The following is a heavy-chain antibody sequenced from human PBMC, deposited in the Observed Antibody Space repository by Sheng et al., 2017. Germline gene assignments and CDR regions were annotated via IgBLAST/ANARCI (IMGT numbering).Heavy chain of an antibody. J-gene: IGHJ3*01. CDR2: IYPIGTT. D-gene: IGHD1-26*01. CDR3: ARVSGTYLAFDL. V-gene: IGHV3-53*01. CDR1: GFTVSSTY. Sequence: EVQVVESGGGLIQPGGSLRLSCAASGFTVSSTYMAWARQAPGKGLDWVSVIYPIGTTYYADSVKGRFTISRDNSKNTLFLQMNSLRAEDTAVYYCARVSGTYLAFDLWGQGTMVTVSS.